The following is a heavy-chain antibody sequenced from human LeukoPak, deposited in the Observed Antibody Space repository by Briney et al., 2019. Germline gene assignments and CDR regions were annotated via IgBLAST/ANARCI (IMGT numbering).Heavy chain of an antibody. CDR2: ITSSSSYV. CDR3: ARGGDGNTP. CDR1: GFTFSRYS. D-gene: IGHD5-24*01. J-gene: IGHJ5*02. V-gene: IGHV3-21*01. Sequence: PGGSLRLSCAASGFTFSRYSMHWVRQAPGKGLEWVSSITSSSSYVYYADSLKGRFTISRDNAKNSLYLQMNSLRAEDTAMYYCARGGDGNTPWGQGTLVTVSS.